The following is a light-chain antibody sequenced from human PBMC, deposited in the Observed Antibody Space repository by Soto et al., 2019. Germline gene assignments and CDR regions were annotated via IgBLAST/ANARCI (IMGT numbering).Light chain of an antibody. V-gene: IGKV3-20*01. Sequence: EIVLPQSPGTLSLSPGERATLSCRASQSVSSNYLAWYQQKPGQAPRLLIYGASTRATGIPDRFSGSGSGTNFTLTISRLEPEDFAVYYCQQYGSSPFSVGPGTKVDIK. CDR1: QSVSSNY. CDR3: QQYGSSPFS. J-gene: IGKJ3*01. CDR2: GAS.